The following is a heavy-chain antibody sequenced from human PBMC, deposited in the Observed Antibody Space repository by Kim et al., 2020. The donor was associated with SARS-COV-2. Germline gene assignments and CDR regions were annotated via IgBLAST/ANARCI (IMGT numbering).Heavy chain of an antibody. CDR3: ARDPDTAMVGGDY. J-gene: IGHJ4*02. Sequence: YNPSLKSRVTISVDKSKNQFSLKLSSVTAADTAVYYCARDPDTAMVGGDYWGQGTLVTVSS. V-gene: IGHV4-4*02. D-gene: IGHD5-18*01.